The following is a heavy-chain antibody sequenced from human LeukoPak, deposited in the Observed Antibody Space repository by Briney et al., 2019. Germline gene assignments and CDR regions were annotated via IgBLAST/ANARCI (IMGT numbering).Heavy chain of an antibody. CDR1: GGSISSSSGCY. D-gene: IGHD3-16*02. J-gene: IGHJ6*02. CDR2: IYYGESK. V-gene: IGHV4-39*01. CDR3: ARHYHGLDV. Sequence: SSETLSLTCTVSGGSISSSSGCYWGWIRQPPGKGLEWIGSIYYGESKHYSPSLTSRTTVSVDTSKNQFSLKLTSVTAADTAVYYCARHYHGLDVWGQGTTVTVSS.